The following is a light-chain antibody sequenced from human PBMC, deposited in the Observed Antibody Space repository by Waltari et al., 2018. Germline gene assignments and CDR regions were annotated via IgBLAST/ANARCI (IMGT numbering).Light chain of an antibody. CDR1: SSDVGIYDY. CDR3: GSYAGSKILL. Sequence: QSALTQPPSASGSPGQSVTISCTGTSSDVGIYDYVSWYQQRPGKAPKLILYAVPERPSGVPDRFSGSKSCNTASLTCFGRQTEDEGTYYCGSYAGSKILLFGGGTELTVL. CDR2: AVP. J-gene: IGLJ3*02. V-gene: IGLV2-8*01.